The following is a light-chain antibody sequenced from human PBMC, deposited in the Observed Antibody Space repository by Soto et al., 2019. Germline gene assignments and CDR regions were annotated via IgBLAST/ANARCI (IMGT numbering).Light chain of an antibody. CDR3: SSYTRSTTLNVL. CDR1: SSDVGGYKY. CDR2: EVS. J-gene: IGLJ2*01. V-gene: IGLV2-14*01. Sequence: QSVLTQPPAASGSHGQSITISCTGTSSDVGGYKYVSWYQQHPGKVPKLLIYEVSNRPSGVSNRFSGSKSGNTASLTISGLQAEDEAEYYCSSYTRSTTLNVLFGGGTQLTVL.